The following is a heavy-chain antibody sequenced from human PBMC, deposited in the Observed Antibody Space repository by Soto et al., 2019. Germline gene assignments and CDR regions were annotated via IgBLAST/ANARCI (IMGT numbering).Heavy chain of an antibody. Sequence: QVQLVQSGAEVKKPGSSVKVSCKASGGTFSSYTISWVRQAPGQGLEWMGRIIPILGIANYAQKFQGRVTITADKSTSTDYMELSSLRSEDTAVYYCARDLAMVREGGDYWGQGTLVTVSS. D-gene: IGHD3-10*01. J-gene: IGHJ4*02. CDR2: IIPILGIA. CDR3: ARDLAMVREGGDY. V-gene: IGHV1-69*08. CDR1: GGTFSSYT.